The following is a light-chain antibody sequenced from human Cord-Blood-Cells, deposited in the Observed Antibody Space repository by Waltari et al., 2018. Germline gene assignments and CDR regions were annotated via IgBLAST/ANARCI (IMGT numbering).Light chain of an antibody. J-gene: IGKJ1*01. CDR3: QQYYSTPWT. Sequence: EILLTQTLAFLAVSLGARATIHCKSSQSFLYSSNNKNYLAWYQQKPGQPPKLLIYWASTRESGVPDRFSGSGSGTDFTLTISSLQAEDVAVYYCQQYYSTPWTFGQGTKVEIK. CDR1: QSFLYSSNNKNY. CDR2: WAS. V-gene: IGKV4-1*01.